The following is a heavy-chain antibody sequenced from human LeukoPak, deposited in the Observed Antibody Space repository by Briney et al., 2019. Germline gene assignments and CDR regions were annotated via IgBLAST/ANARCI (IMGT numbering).Heavy chain of an antibody. CDR2: IYYSGST. D-gene: IGHD1-26*01. J-gene: IGHJ5*02. CDR3: ARGPYSGSYYR. V-gene: IGHV4-59*01. Sequence: SETLSLTCTVSGGSISSYYWSWIRQPPGKGLEWIGYIYYSGSTNYNPSLKSRVTISLDTSKNQFSLKLSSVAAADTAVYYCARGPYSGSYYRWGQGTLVTVSS. CDR1: GGSISSYY.